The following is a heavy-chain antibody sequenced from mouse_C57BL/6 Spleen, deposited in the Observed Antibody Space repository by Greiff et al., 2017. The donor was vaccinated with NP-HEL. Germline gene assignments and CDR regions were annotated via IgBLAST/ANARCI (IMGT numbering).Heavy chain of an antibody. J-gene: IGHJ4*01. CDR3: ARYGYYGGNYAMDY. V-gene: IGHV1-22*01. D-gene: IGHD2-3*01. CDR2: INPNNGGT. CDR1: GYTFTDYN. Sequence: EVKLQQSGPELVKPGASVKMSCKASGYTFTDYNMHWVKQSHGKSLEWIGYINPNNGGTSYNQKFKGKATLTVNKSSSTAYMELRSLTSEDSAVYYCARYGYYGGNYAMDYWGQGTSVTVSS.